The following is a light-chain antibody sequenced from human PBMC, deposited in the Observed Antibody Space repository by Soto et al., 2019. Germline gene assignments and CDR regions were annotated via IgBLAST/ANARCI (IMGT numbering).Light chain of an antibody. J-gene: IGKJ1*01. Sequence: EIVLTQSPGTLSLFPGERATLSCRAPQSVNSDYLAWYQQKPGQAPRLLIYIASRRATGIPDRFSGSGSGTDFTLTISRLEPEDFAVYYCQQYGTSPWTFGQGTKVEIK. CDR1: QSVNSDY. CDR3: QQYGTSPWT. CDR2: IAS. V-gene: IGKV3-20*01.